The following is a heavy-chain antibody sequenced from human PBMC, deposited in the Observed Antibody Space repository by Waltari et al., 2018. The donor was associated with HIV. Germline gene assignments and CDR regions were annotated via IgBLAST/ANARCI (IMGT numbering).Heavy chain of an antibody. J-gene: IGHJ4*02. Sequence: EVQLVESGGGLVQSGRSLRLSCTASGFTFGDYAMSWFRQAPGKGREWVGFIRSKTYGGTTEHAASVKDRFTISRDDSKSIAYLQMNSLKTEDTAVYYCSRSRGYSYGYADYWGQGTLVTVSS. V-gene: IGHV3-49*03. CDR1: GFTFGDYA. CDR2: IRSKTYGGTT. D-gene: IGHD5-18*01. CDR3: SRSRGYSYGYADY.